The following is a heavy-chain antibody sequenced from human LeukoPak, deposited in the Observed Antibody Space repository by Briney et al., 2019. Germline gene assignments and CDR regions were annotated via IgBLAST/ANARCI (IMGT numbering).Heavy chain of an antibody. V-gene: IGHV1-46*01. J-gene: IGHJ4*02. CDR2: INSSGDYT. Sequence: ASVKVSCKASGYTFTSHYMHWVRPAPGQGLEWMGIINSSGDYTSYAQKFQGRVTMTRDTSTSTLYMELSGLRSEDTAVYYCARESDPYYFDYWGQGTLVTVSS. CDR3: ARESDPYYFDY. CDR1: GYTFTSHY.